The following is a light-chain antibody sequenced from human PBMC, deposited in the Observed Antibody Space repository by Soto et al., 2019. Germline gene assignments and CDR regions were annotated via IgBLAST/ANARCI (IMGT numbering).Light chain of an antibody. CDR3: QHYADWPLT. Sequence: IVMTQSPGTLSLSPGERATLSCRASQSLGTNLGWYQQKPGQAPRLLIYGASTRDTAIPARFSGSGSGTQFTLTIASLQSEDFAVYYCQHYADWPLTFGGGTKVEIK. J-gene: IGKJ4*01. CDR1: QSLGTN. V-gene: IGKV3-15*01. CDR2: GAS.